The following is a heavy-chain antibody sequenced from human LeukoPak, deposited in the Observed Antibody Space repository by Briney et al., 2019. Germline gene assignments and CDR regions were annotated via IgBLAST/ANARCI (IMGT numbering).Heavy chain of an antibody. Sequence: GGSLRLSCAASGFTFDDYGMSWVRHAPGKGLEWVSGINWNGGSTGYADSVKGRFTISRDNAKNSLYLQMNSLRAEDTALYYCARDPLSSSWYYYYMDVWGKGTTVTVSS. D-gene: IGHD6-13*01. CDR1: GFTFDDYG. CDR2: INWNGGST. J-gene: IGHJ6*03. V-gene: IGHV3-20*04. CDR3: ARDPLSSSWYYYYMDV.